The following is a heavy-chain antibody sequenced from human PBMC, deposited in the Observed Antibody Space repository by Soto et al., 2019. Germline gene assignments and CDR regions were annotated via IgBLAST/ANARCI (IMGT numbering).Heavy chain of an antibody. CDR3: VRGRGWRDY. CDR2: INLNSGHT. D-gene: IGHD6-19*01. V-gene: IGHV1-8*01. J-gene: IGHJ4*02. CDR1: GYPFTTYD. Sequence: ASVKVSCKASGYPFTTYDISWVRQAAGQGLEWMGWINLNSGHTDYAQRFQGRVTMTRNTSISTAYMELTSLSSEDTAVYYCVRGRGWRDYWGQGTLVTVSS.